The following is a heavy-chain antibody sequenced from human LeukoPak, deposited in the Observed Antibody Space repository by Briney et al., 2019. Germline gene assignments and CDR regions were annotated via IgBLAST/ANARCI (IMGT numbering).Heavy chain of an antibody. Sequence: PGGSLRLSCAASGFTFSSYWMSWVRQAPGKGLEWVANIKQDGSEKYYVASVKGRFTISRDNAKNSLYLQMNSLRAEDTAVYYCARERMAATYYDFWSGYQGTNWFDPWGQGTLVTVSS. CDR3: ARERMAATYYDFWSGYQGTNWFDP. J-gene: IGHJ5*02. CDR2: IKQDGSEK. CDR1: GFTFSSYW. V-gene: IGHV3-7*01. D-gene: IGHD3-3*01.